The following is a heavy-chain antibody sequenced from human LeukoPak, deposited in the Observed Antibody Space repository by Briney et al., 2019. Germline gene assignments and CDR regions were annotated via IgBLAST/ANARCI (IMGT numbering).Heavy chain of an antibody. V-gene: IGHV4-59*12. CDR2: IYYSGTT. Sequence: ETLSLTCIVSGGSISSFYWSWIRQPPGKGLEWIGFIYYSGTTNYNPSLKSRVTMSVDTSKNEFSLRLNSVTAADTAVYYCARDLVGSGRPFDYWGQGTLVTVSS. CDR1: GGSISSFY. CDR3: ARDLVGSGRPFDY. J-gene: IGHJ4*02. D-gene: IGHD6-19*01.